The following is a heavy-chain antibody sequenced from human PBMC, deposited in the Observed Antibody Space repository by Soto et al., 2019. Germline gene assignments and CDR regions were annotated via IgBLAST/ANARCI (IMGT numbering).Heavy chain of an antibody. D-gene: IGHD5-12*01. V-gene: IGHV3-48*03. Sequence: PGGSLRLSCAASGFTFSSYEMNWVRQAPGKGLEWVSYISSSGSTIYYADSVKGRFTISRDNAKNSLYLQMNSLRAEDTAVYYCARFGAEPRDGYNYVEVGYYGMDVWGQGTTVTVSS. CDR2: ISSSGSTI. J-gene: IGHJ6*02. CDR1: GFTFSSYE. CDR3: ARFGAEPRDGYNYVEVGYYGMDV.